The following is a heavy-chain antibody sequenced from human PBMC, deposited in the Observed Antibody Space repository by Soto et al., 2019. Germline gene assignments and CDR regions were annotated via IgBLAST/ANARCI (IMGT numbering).Heavy chain of an antibody. J-gene: IGHJ4*02. V-gene: IGHV7-4-1*02. CDR2: INPNTGNP. Sequence: ASVKVSCKGSGYNFNSHSINWLRQAPGQGLEWMGWINPNTGNPTYEQGFTGRFVFSRDTSISTAYMELSRLRSDDTAVYYCVKVWGSYRYFDYWGQGTLVTVSS. D-gene: IGHD3-16*02. CDR1: GYNFNSHS. CDR3: VKVWGSYRYFDY.